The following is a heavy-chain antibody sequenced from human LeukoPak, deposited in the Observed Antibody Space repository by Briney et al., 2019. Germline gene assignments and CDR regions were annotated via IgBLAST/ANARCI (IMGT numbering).Heavy chain of an antibody. Sequence: GGSLRLSCAASGFTFSRYSMNWVRQAPGKGLEWVSSISSGSTYIYYADSMKGRFTISRDNAKNLLYLQMNSLRAEDTAVYYCARRDYGDYGGAFDIWGQGTMVTVSS. CDR3: ARRDYGDYGGAFDI. J-gene: IGHJ3*02. CDR2: ISSGSTYI. V-gene: IGHV3-21*06. CDR1: GFTFSRYS. D-gene: IGHD4-17*01.